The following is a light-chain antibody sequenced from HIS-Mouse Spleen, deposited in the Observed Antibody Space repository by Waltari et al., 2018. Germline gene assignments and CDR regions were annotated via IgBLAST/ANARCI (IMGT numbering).Light chain of an antibody. CDR2: EVS. Sequence: QSALTQPPSASGSPGQSVTISCTGTSSDVGGYNYVSWYQQHPRKAPKLMIYEVSKRHSGVPDRFSGSKSGNTASLTVSGLQAEDEADYYCSSYAGSNNLGVFGGGTKLTVL. J-gene: IGLJ2*01. V-gene: IGLV2-8*01. CDR3: SSYAGSNNLGV. CDR1: SSDVGGYNY.